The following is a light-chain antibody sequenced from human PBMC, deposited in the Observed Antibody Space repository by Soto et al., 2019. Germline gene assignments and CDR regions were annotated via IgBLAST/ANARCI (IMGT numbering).Light chain of an antibody. V-gene: IGKV3-15*01. Sequence: EILMTQSPDTLSVSPGERVTLSCRASRTVSNRLAWYQHKPGQAPRLLISGASTGATGIPPRFRGSGSGTEFTLTVDTLQPEDFATYYCQHLNIYPITFGQGTRLEIK. CDR2: GAS. J-gene: IGKJ5*01. CDR3: QHLNIYPIT. CDR1: RTVSNR.